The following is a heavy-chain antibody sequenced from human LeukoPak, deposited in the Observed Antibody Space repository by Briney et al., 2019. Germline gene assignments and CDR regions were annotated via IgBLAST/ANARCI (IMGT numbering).Heavy chain of an antibody. J-gene: IGHJ4*02. V-gene: IGHV3-7*01. CDR1: GFTFDSYW. Sequence: PGGSLRLSCAASGFTFDSYWMSWVRQAPGKGLEWVANIKQDGNEKYYVDSVKGRFTIYRDNAENSLYLPMNSLRAEDTAVYYCTRDPLTQNDYWGQGTLVTVSS. CDR3: TRDPLTQNDY. CDR2: IKQDGNEK. D-gene: IGHD1-14*01.